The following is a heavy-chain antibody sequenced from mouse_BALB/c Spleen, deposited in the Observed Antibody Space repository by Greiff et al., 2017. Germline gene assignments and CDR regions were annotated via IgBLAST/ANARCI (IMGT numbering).Heavy chain of an antibody. CDR3: ARDREYYGYEDYAMDY. D-gene: IGHD1-2*01. V-gene: IGHV7-3*02. J-gene: IGHJ4*01. CDR1: GFTFTDYY. CDR2: IRNKANGYTT. Sequence: EVKLVESGGGLVQPGGSLKLSCATSGFTFTDYYMSWVRQPPGKALEWLGFIRNKANGYTTEYSASVKGRFTISRDNSQSILYLQMNTLRAGDSATYYCARDREYYGYEDYAMDYWGQGTSVTVSS.